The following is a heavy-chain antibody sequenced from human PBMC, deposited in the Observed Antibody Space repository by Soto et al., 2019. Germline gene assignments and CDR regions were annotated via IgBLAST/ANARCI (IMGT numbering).Heavy chain of an antibody. V-gene: IGHV3-21*01. J-gene: IGHJ4*02. CDR2: ISSSSSYI. D-gene: IGHD3-22*01. Sequence: EVQLAESGGGLVKPGGSLRLSCAASGFTFSSYSMNWVRQAPGKGLEWVSSISSSSSYIYYADSVKGRFTISRDNAKNSLYLQMNSLRAEDTAVYYCAREGYAYYYDSSGYLDYWGQGTLVTVSS. CDR1: GFTFSSYS. CDR3: AREGYAYYYDSSGYLDY.